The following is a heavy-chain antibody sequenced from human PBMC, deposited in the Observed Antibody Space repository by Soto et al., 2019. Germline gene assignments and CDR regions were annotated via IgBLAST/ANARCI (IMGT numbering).Heavy chain of an antibody. CDR2: IYWDDDK. Sequence: QITLKESGPTLVKPTQTLTLTCTFSGFSLSTSGVGVGWIRQPPGKALEWLALIYWDDDKRYSPSLKSRLTITQRTSKNQVVLTMANRHPVNTATYSCVHFNWGIDYWGQGTLVTVSS. V-gene: IGHV2-5*02. D-gene: IGHD7-27*01. CDR3: VHFNWGIDY. CDR1: GFSLSTSGVG. J-gene: IGHJ4*02.